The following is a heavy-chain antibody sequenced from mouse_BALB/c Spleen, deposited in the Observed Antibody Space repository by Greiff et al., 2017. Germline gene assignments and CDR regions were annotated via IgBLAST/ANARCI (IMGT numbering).Heavy chain of an antibody. CDR3: ARDGNYFAY. CDR2: INPSNGRT. V-gene: IGHV1S81*02. CDR1: GYTFTSYW. J-gene: IGHJ3*01. Sequence: VQLQQSGAELVKPGASVKLSCKASGYTFTSYWMHWVKQRPGQGLEWIGEINPSNGRTNYNEKFKSKATLTVDKSSSTAYMQLSSLTSEDSAVYYCARDGNYFAYWGQGTLVTVSA. D-gene: IGHD2-1*01.